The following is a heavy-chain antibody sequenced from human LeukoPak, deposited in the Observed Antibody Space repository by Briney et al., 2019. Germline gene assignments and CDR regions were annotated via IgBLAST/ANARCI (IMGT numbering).Heavy chain of an antibody. CDR1: GYSFTSYW. CDR2: IYPGDSDT. Sequence: PGESLKISCKGSGYSFTSYWIGWVRQMPGKGLEWMGIIYPGDSDTRYSPSFQGQVTISADKSISTAYLQWGSLKASDTAMYYCARYVRGYYYGMDVWGQGTTVTVSS. V-gene: IGHV5-51*01. CDR3: ARYVRGYYYGMDV. J-gene: IGHJ6*02. D-gene: IGHD3-10*02.